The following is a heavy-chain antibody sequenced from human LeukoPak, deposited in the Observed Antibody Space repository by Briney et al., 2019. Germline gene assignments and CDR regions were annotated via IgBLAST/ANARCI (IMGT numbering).Heavy chain of an antibody. CDR3: ARDVGCSSTSCYGRFDY. CDR2: IIPIFGTA. Sequence: ASVKVSCKASGGTFSSYAISWVRQAPGQGLEWMGGIIPIFGTANYAQKFQGRVTITTDESTSTAYMELSSLRSEDTAVYYCARDVGCSSTSCYGRFDYWGQGTLVTVSS. CDR1: GGTFSSYA. J-gene: IGHJ4*02. D-gene: IGHD2-2*01. V-gene: IGHV1-69*05.